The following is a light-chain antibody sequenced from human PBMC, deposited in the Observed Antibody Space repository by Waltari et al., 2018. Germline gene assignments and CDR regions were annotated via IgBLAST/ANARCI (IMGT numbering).Light chain of an antibody. CDR2: DVS. CDR3: CSYAGSYTSL. V-gene: IGLV2-11*01. Sequence: QSALTQPRSVSGSPGQSVTISCTGTSSDVGGYNYVSWYQQHPGKAPKLMIYDVSKRPSRFPDRFSGSKSRNTASLTISGLQAEDEADYYCCSYAGSYTSLFGGGTKLTVL. CDR1: SSDVGGYNY. J-gene: IGLJ2*01.